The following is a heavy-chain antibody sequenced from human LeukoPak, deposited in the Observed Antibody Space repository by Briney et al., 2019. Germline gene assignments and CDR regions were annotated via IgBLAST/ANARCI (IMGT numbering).Heavy chain of an antibody. J-gene: IGHJ4*02. CDR3: ARRPLYCYDSSTRVATQIDY. CDR2: IYTSGST. V-gene: IGHV4-4*07. D-gene: IGHD3-22*01. CDR1: GGSISSYY. Sequence: PSETLSLTCTVSGGSISSYYWSWIRQPAGKGLEWIGRIYTSGSTNYNPSLKSRVTMSVDTSKNQFSLKLSSVTAADTAVYYCARRPLYCYDSSTRVATQIDYWGQGTLVTVSS.